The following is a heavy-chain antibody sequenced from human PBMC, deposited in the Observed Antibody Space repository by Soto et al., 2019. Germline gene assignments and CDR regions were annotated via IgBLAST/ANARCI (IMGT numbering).Heavy chain of an antibody. J-gene: IGHJ4*02. Sequence: QVQLQESGTGLVKPSQTLSLTCTVSCGSISSGVYYCIWIRQHPGKRLEWIRYIYYSGSTYYNPSLKSRVTISVDTSKNQFSLKLSSVTAADTAVYYCARTVSYWFDYWGQGTLVTVSS. CDR2: IYYSGST. V-gene: IGHV4-31*03. CDR1: CGSISSGVYY. CDR3: ARTVSYWFDY. D-gene: IGHD1-26*01.